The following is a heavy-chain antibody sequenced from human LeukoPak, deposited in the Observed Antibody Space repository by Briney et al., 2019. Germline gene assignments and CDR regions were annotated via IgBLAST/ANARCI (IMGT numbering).Heavy chain of an antibody. CDR1: GGTFRSNA. Sequence: SVKVSCKASGGTFRSNAISWVRQAPGQGLEWMGGITPIFGTANYAQKFQGRVTITADESTSTAYMELSSLRSEDTAVYYCARASGTTRPTVTNNWFDPWGQGTLVTVSS. CDR3: ARASGTTRPTVTNNWFDP. V-gene: IGHV1-69*13. J-gene: IGHJ5*02. D-gene: IGHD1-7*01. CDR2: ITPIFGTA.